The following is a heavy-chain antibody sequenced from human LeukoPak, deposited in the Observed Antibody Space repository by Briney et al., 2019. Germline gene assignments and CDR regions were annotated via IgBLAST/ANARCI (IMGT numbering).Heavy chain of an antibody. V-gene: IGHV1-2*02. J-gene: IGHJ6*02. D-gene: IGHD2-2*01. Sequence: ASVKVSCKASGYTFSGNYIQWVRQAPGQGLEWMGWINPNRGGTNYAQSFQGRVTMTRDTSISTAYMELSRLTSDDTAVYYCARDHCVTAGCYEDYYYGLDVWGQGTTVTVSS. CDR3: ARDHCVTAGCYEDYYYGLDV. CDR2: INPNRGGT. CDR1: GYTFSGNY.